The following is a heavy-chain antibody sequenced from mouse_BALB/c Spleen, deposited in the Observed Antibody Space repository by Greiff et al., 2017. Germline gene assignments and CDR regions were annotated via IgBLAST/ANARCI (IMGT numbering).Heavy chain of an antibody. J-gene: IGHJ4*01. D-gene: IGHD2-14*01. Sequence: QVQLQQSGPGLVQPSQSLSITCTASGFSLTSYGVHWVRQSPGKGLEWLGVICSGGSTDYTAAFISRLSISKDNAKSQVFFKMNSLQANDTAVYYCARNRYDDCAMDYWGQGTSVHVSS. V-gene: IGHV2-2*02. CDR2: ICSGGST. CDR3: ARNRYDDCAMDY. CDR1: GFSLTSYG.